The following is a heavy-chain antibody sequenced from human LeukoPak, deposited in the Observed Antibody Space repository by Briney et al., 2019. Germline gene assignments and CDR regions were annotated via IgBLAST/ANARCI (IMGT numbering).Heavy chain of an antibody. CDR3: VRAARYDPDGGAFDM. D-gene: IGHD3-16*01. V-gene: IGHV3-74*01. J-gene: IGHJ3*02. CDR1: GFTFSKSW. CDR2: INSDGSTS. Sequence: GGSLRLSCAASGFTFSKSWMVWVRQAPGKGLLCVSRINSDGSTSFYADSVKGRFTISRDNAKNTLFLQMNSLRGEDTALYYCVRAARYDPDGGAFDMWGQGTMVTVSA.